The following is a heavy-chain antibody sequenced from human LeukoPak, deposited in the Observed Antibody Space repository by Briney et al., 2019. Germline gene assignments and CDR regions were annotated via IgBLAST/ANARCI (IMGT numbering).Heavy chain of an antibody. J-gene: IGHJ4*02. CDR3: ARQRNGSGSFIYYYFDY. D-gene: IGHD3-10*01. CDR2: VYYSGST. V-gene: IGHV4-39*01. CDR1: GDSISSGSYY. Sequence: SETLSLTCTVSGDSISSGSYYWGWVRQPPGKGLEWIGTVYYSGSTYYNPSLKSRVTISVDTSKNQFSLKLSSVTAADTAVYYCARQRNGSGSFIYYYFDYWGQGTLVAVSS.